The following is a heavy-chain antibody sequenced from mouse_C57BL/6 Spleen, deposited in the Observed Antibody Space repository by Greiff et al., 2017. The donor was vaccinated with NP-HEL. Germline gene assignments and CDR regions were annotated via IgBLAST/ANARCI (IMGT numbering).Heavy chain of an antibody. CDR2: INYDGSST. J-gene: IGHJ1*03. D-gene: IGHD2-4*01. CDR1: GFTFSDYY. V-gene: IGHV5-16*01. Sequence: EVKLVESEGGLVQPGSSMKLSCTASGFTFSDYYMAWVRQVPEKGLEWVANINYDGSSTYYLDSLKSRFIISRDNAKNILYLQMSSLKSEDTATYYCARDLTMITHWYFDVWGTGTTVTVSS. CDR3: ARDLTMITHWYFDV.